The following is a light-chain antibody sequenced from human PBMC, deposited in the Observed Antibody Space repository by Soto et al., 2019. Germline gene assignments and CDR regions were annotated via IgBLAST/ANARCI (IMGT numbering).Light chain of an antibody. CDR1: TGAVTSGDY. V-gene: IGLV7-43*01. Sequence: QAVVTQEPSLTVSPGGTVTLTCASGTGAVTSGDYPNWFQQKPGQAPRALIYGTSNKHSWTPARFSGSLLGGKAALTLSGVQPEDEAEYNCLLYYGGAQLVFGGGTKLTVL. J-gene: IGLJ2*01. CDR2: GTS. CDR3: LLYYGGAQLV.